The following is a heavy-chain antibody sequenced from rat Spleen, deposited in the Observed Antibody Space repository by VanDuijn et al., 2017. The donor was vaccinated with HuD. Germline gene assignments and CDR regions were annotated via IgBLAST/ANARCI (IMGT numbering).Heavy chain of an antibody. Sequence: ELQLLGTGGGLVHPGKSLKLSCVASGFPFSRYWMYWVRQAPGRGLEWVSSVSNDGGNTYYPDSVKGRFAISRDNAENIEYLQMNSLKSEDTATYYCAVAGFGYWGQGTLVTVSS. CDR2: VSNDGGNT. CDR1: GFPFSRYW. V-gene: IGHV5-58*01. CDR3: AVAGFGY. J-gene: IGHJ3*01.